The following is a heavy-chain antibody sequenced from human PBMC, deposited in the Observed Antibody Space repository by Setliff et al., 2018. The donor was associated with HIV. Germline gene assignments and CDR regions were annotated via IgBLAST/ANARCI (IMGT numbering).Heavy chain of an antibody. J-gene: IGHJ3*02. Sequence: PGGSLRLSCAASGFTFSAYGMHWVRQAPGKGLEWVAFIRYDGSNKYYADSAKGRFTISRDNSKNTLYLQMNSLRAEDTAVYYCGKVKGIEAAGSSAFDIWGQGTMVTVS. V-gene: IGHV3-30*02. CDR2: IRYDGSNK. D-gene: IGHD6-13*01. CDR1: GFTFSAYG. CDR3: GKVKGIEAAGSSAFDI.